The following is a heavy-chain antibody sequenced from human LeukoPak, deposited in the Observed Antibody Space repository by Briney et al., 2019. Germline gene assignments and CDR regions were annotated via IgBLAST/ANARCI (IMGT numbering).Heavy chain of an antibody. CDR3: ARSCGSTSCYDY. J-gene: IGHJ4*02. CDR2: ISWNSGSI. D-gene: IGHD2-2*01. CDR1: GFTFDDYA. V-gene: IGHV3-9*01. Sequence: PGRSLRLSCAASGFTFDDYAMHWVRQAPGKGLEWVSGISWNSGSIGYADSVKGRFTISRDNAKNSLYLQMNSLRADDTAVYYCARSCGSTSCYDYWGQGTLATVSS.